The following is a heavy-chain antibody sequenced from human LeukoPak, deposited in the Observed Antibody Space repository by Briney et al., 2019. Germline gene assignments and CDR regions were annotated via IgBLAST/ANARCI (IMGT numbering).Heavy chain of an antibody. CDR1: GFTVSSNY. CDR2: IYSGGST. V-gene: IGHV3-53*01. J-gene: IGHJ6*03. Sequence: PGGSLRLSCVASGFTVSSNYMSWVRQAPGKGLEWVSVIYSGGSTYYADSVKGRFTISRDNSKNTLYLQMNSLRVDDTAVYYCVKGSTTHYYYHMDVWGKGTTVTVSS. CDR3: VKGSTTHYYYHMDV. D-gene: IGHD1-7*01.